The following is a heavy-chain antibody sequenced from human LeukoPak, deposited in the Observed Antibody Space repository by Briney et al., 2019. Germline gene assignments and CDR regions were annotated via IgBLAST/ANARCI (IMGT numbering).Heavy chain of an antibody. CDR3: ARGTGYSYGYFGY. V-gene: IGHV4-34*01. D-gene: IGHD5-18*01. Sequence: SETLSLTCAVYGGSFSGYYWSWIRQPPGKGLEWIGEINHSGSTNYNPSLKSRVTISVDTSKNQFSLKLSSVTAADTAVYYCARGTGYSYGYFGYWGQETLVTVSS. J-gene: IGHJ4*02. CDR1: GGSFSGYY. CDR2: INHSGST.